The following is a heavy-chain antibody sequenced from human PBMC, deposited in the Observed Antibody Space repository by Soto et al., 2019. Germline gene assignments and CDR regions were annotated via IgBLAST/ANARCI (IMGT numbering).Heavy chain of an antibody. CDR1: GYTFTTYA. J-gene: IGHJ5*02. CDR2: INVYNTNT. CDR3: ARGGSGSYWVGWFDP. V-gene: IGHV1-18*01. Sequence: QVQLVQSGAEVKKPGASVKVSCKASGYTFTTYAITWVRQAPGQGLEWMGWINVYNTNTNYAQKLPGRVTMTTDTSTSTADMELRSLRSDDTAVYYCARGGSGSYWVGWFDPWGQGTLVTVSS. D-gene: IGHD3-10*01.